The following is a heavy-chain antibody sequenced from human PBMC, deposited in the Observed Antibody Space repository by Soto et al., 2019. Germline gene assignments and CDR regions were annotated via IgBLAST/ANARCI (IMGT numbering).Heavy chain of an antibody. CDR3: ATSSIVVLPAADDAFDI. CDR1: GYTLTELS. Sequence: ASVKVSCKVSGYTLTELSIHWVRLAPGKGLEWMGGFDVENVETIYAQRFQGRVTMTEDTSTDTAYMELSSLRSDDTAVYFCATSSIVVLPAADDAFDIWGQGTMVTVSS. D-gene: IGHD2-2*01. CDR2: FDVENVET. V-gene: IGHV1-24*01. J-gene: IGHJ3*02.